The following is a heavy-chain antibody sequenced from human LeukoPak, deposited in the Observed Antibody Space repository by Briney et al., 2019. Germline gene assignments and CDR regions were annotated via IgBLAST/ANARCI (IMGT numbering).Heavy chain of an antibody. Sequence: GASVKVSCKASGYTFTSYDINWVRQATGQGLEWMGWMNPNSGNTGYAQKFQGRVTMTRDTSISTAYMELSSLRSEDTAVYYCARDYCSSTSCYYYYGMDVWGQGTTVTVSS. CDR2: MNPNSGNT. J-gene: IGHJ6*02. CDR1: GYTFTSYD. CDR3: ARDYCSSTSCYYYYGMDV. D-gene: IGHD2-2*01. V-gene: IGHV1-8*01.